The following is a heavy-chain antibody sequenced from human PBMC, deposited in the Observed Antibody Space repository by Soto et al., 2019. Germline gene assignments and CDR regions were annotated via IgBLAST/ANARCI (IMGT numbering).Heavy chain of an antibody. CDR3: ANVIT. J-gene: IGHJ3*01. D-gene: IGHD3-10*01. V-gene: IGHV3-23*01. Sequence: GGSLRLSCAGSEFTFSSYAMAWARQVPAKGMEWVSTISGGSGDDTYYADFVKGRFTISRDNSKNTVSLVLNSLRVDDTAMYYCANVITWGKRTMVT. CDR2: ISGGSGDDT. CDR1: EFTFSSYA.